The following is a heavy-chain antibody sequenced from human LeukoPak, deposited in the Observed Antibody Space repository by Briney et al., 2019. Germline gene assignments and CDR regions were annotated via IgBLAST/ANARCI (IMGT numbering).Heavy chain of an antibody. CDR3: AREREQWVNSHWYGVDV. CDR2: INQDGSEK. D-gene: IGHD6-19*01. V-gene: IGHV3-7*01. Sequence: TGGSLRLSCAASGFTFSSYWMHWVRQAPGKGLEWVANINQDGSEKDYVDSVKGRFTISRDNAENPLYLQMNSLRVDDTAVYYCAREREQWVNSHWYGVDVWGQGTTVIVSS. J-gene: IGHJ6*02. CDR1: GFTFSSYW.